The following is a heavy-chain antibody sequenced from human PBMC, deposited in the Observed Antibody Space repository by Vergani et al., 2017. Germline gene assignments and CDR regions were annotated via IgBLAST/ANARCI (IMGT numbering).Heavy chain of an antibody. V-gene: IGHV4-59*08. Sequence: QVQLEESGPGLVKPSETLSLTCTVSGGSFNTYYWSWIRQSPGKGLEWSGYIYYSGSTSYNPSLNSRVTIAVDTSRNQFSLKLTSVTAADTAVYYCVRHLNGASGSYRDFDSWGQGTLVTVSS. D-gene: IGHD3-10*01. CDR1: GGSFNTYY. CDR2: IYYSGST. J-gene: IGHJ4*02. CDR3: VRHLNGASGSYRDFDS.